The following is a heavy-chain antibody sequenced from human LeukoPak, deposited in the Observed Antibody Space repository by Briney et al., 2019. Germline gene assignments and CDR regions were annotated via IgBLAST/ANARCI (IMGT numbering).Heavy chain of an antibody. V-gene: IGHV3-23*01. CDR2: ISGSGGST. CDR3: AYTLAAAGSFDY. D-gene: IGHD6-13*01. CDR1: GFTFSSYA. J-gene: IGHJ4*02. Sequence: GGSLRLSCAASGFTFSSYAMSWVRQAPGKGLEWVSAISGSGGSTYYADSVKGRSTISRDNSKNTLYLQMNSLRAEDTAVYYCAYTLAAAGSFDYWGQGTLVTVSS.